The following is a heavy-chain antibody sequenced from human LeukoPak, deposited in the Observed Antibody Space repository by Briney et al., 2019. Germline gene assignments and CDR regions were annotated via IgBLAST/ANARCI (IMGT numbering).Heavy chain of an antibody. Sequence: GGSLRLSCAASGFTFSDYYMSWIRQAPGKGLEWVSYISSSGSTIYYADSVKGRFTISRDNAKNSLYLQMNSLRAEDTAVYYCAREGYCSSTSCYRNYYYYMDVWGKGTTVTVSS. J-gene: IGHJ6*03. CDR2: ISSSGSTI. CDR1: GFTFSDYY. D-gene: IGHD2-2*01. CDR3: AREGYCSSTSCYRNYYYYMDV. V-gene: IGHV3-11*01.